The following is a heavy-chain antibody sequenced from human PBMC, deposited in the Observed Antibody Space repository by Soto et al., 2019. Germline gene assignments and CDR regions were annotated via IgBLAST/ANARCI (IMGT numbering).Heavy chain of an antibody. D-gene: IGHD6-13*01. CDR1: GFSLSTSGVG. CDR3: AHSIGQQLGCRIYYYGMDV. J-gene: IGHJ6*02. V-gene: IGHV2-5*01. CDR2: IYWNDDK. Sequence: SGPTLVNPTQTLTLTCTFSGFSLSTSGVGVGWIRQPPGKALEWLALIYWNDDKRYSPSLKSRLTITKDTSKNQVVLTMTNMDTVDTATYYCAHSIGQQLGCRIYYYGMDVWGQGTTVTVSS.